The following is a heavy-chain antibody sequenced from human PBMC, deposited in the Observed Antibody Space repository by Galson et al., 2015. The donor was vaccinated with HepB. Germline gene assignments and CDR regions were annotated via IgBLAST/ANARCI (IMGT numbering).Heavy chain of an antibody. V-gene: IGHV1-18*01. D-gene: IGHD4-17*01. J-gene: IGHJ4*02. CDR1: GCIFTSYG. CDR3: ARGDGDPLDY. Sequence: SVKVSCKASGCIFTSYGISWVRQAPGQGLEWMGWISAYNGNTNYAQKFQGRVTMTTDTATSTAYMELRSLRSGVAAVYYCARGDGDPLDYWGQGTLVTVSS. CDR2: ISAYNGNT.